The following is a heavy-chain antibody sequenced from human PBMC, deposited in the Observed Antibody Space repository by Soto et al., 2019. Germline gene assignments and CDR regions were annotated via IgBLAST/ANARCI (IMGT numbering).Heavy chain of an antibody. CDR1: GFTFSNYW. D-gene: IGHD5-18*01. CDR2: VNSAGSQS. Sequence: EVQLVESGGGLVQPGGSLRLSCVGSGFTFSNYWMHWVRQVPGKGPVWVSRVNSAGSQSSYADFVKGRFTVSRDNAKNRLYLEMNSLSADDTAVYYCATGGYSYGWGYWGQGTLVTVSS. J-gene: IGHJ4*02. V-gene: IGHV3-74*01. CDR3: ATGGYSYGWGY.